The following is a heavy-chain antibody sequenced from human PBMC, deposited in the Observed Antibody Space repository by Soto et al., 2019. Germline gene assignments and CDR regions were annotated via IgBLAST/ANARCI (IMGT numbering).Heavy chain of an antibody. CDR3: ARTHRPLRPIAVAGTGAFDI. J-gene: IGHJ3*02. D-gene: IGHD6-19*01. Sequence: GGSLRLSCAASGFTFSSYGMHWVRQAPGKGLEWVAVIWYDGSNKYYADSVKGRFTISRDNSKNTLYLQMNSLRAEDTAVYYCARTHRPLRPIAVAGTGAFDIWGQGTMVTVSS. CDR1: GFTFSSYG. CDR2: IWYDGSNK. V-gene: IGHV3-33*01.